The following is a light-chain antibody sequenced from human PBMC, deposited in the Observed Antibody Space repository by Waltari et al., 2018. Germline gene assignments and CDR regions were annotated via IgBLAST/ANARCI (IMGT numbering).Light chain of an antibody. J-gene: IGLJ1*01. CDR2: ENI. V-gene: IGLV1-40*01. CDR3: QSYDTGLKGYV. Sequence: QSVLTQPPSVSGAPGQRVTISCTGNSSNFGAGYDVHWYQQLPGTAPKVLIYENINRPSGVPDRFSGSKSGPSASLAITGLQAEDEADYYCQSYDTGLKGYVFGTGTKVTVL. CDR1: SSNFGAGYD.